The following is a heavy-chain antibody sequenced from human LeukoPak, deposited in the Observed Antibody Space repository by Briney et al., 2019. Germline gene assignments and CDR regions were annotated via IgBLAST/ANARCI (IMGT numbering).Heavy chain of an antibody. Sequence: GGSLRLSCAASGSNFRRYNMSWVRQAPGKGLEWVSVLFSGGDTYYADSVKDRFSISRDSSWETLFLQMNSLRADDTAVYYCARQGFDSGSDSWGHGTKVTVSS. CDR3: ARQGFDSGSDS. CDR2: LFSGGDT. D-gene: IGHD2-21*01. CDR1: GSNFRRYN. V-gene: IGHV3-66*04. J-gene: IGHJ5*01.